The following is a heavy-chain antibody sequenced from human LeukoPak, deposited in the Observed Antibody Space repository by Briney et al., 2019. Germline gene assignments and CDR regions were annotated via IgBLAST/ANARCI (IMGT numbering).Heavy chain of an antibody. Sequence: SETLSLTCSVSSGSISSYYWSWIRQPPGKGLEWIGYIYYSGSTNYNPSLKSRVTISVDTSKNQFSLKLSSVTAADTAVYYCARGVQWLGGYYFDYWGQGTLVTVSS. J-gene: IGHJ4*02. CDR3: ARGVQWLGGYYFDY. CDR2: IYYSGST. CDR1: SGSISSYY. V-gene: IGHV4-59*01. D-gene: IGHD6-19*01.